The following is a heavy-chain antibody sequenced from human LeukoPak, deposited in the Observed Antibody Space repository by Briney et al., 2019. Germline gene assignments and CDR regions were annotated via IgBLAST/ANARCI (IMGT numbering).Heavy chain of an antibody. CDR1: GGSISSSSYY. Sequence: SETLSLTCTVSGGSISSSSYYWSWIRQPPGKGLEWIGYIYYRVTSDYNPSLKSRVTMLVDMSTRQISLKLSSVTAADTAVYYCARAVGGDGSGSLWGPGTLVTVSS. D-gene: IGHD3-10*01. CDR2: IYYRVTS. CDR3: ARAVGGDGSGSL. J-gene: IGHJ4*02. V-gene: IGHV4-61*05.